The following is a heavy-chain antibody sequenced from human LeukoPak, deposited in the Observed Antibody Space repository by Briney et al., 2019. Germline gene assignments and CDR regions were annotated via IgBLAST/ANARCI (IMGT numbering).Heavy chain of an antibody. J-gene: IGHJ6*02. CDR2: ISYDGSNK. V-gene: IGHV3-30*18. CDR1: GFTFSVYG. Sequence: PGGSLRLSCAASGFTFSVYGMHWVRQTPGKGLEWVAVISYDGSNKYYADSVKGRFTISRDNSKNTLYLQMNSLRAEDTAVYYCAKDLTIFGVVSRNYYGMDVWGQGTTVTVSS. D-gene: IGHD3-3*01. CDR3: AKDLTIFGVVSRNYYGMDV.